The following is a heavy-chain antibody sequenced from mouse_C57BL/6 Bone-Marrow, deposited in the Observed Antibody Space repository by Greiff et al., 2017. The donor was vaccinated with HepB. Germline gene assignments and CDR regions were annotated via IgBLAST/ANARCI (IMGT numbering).Heavy chain of an antibody. CDR1: GFTFSDYY. CDR3: ATLFITTVVATDYAMDY. CDR2: ISNGGGST. J-gene: IGHJ4*01. D-gene: IGHD1-1*01. Sequence: EVQRVESGGGLVQPGGSLKLSCVASGFTFSDYYMYWVRQTPEKRLEWVAYISNGGGSTYYPDTVKGRFTISRDNAKNTLYLQMSRLKSEDTAMYYCATLFITTVVATDYAMDYWGQGTSVTVSS. V-gene: IGHV5-12*01.